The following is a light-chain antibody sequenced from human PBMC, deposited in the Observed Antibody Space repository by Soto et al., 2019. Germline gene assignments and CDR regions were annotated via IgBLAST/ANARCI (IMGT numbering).Light chain of an antibody. J-gene: IGLJ1*01. CDR3: HSYDSGLSASV. V-gene: IGLV1-40*01. Sequence: QSVLTQTPSVSGAPGQRVTISCTGRSSNIGAGYDVHWYQHLPGTAPKLLIYGTTNRPSGVPDRFSGSKSGISASLAITGLQAEDEADYYCHSYDSGLSASVFGAGTKVTVL. CDR2: GTT. CDR1: SSNIGAGYD.